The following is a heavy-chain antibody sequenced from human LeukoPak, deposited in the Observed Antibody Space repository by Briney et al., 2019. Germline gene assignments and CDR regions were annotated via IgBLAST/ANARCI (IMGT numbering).Heavy chain of an antibody. CDR3: ARGVVPASGPDYYYYYMDV. Sequence: PSETLSLTCTDSGGSLNSHRNYWGWIRQPPGKDLEWIGSIHHSGTTYYNPSLKSRVTISLDTSKNQFSLKLTSVTAADTAVYFCARGVVPASGPDYYYYYMDVWGKGTTVTVSS. D-gene: IGHD2-2*01. J-gene: IGHJ6*03. CDR1: GGSLNSHRNY. CDR2: IHHSGTT. V-gene: IGHV4-39*07.